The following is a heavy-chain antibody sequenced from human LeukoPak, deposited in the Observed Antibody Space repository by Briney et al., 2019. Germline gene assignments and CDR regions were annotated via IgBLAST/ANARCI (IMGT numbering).Heavy chain of an antibody. V-gene: IGHV4-34*01. CDR1: GGAFSNYF. D-gene: IGHD2-2*01. J-gene: IGHJ4*02. CDR3: ARGQYCSTTTCYSARRYFDF. Sequence: TSETLSLTCAVSGGAFSNYFWTWIRQPPGKGLEWIAGINDSGSTNSNSSLRSRVAISLDTSKNQFSLRLTSVTAADTAVYYCARGQYCSTTTCYSARRYFDFWGQGTLVTVSS. CDR2: INDSGST.